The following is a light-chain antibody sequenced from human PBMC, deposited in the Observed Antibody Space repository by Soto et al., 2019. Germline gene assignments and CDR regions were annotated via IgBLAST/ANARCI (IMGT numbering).Light chain of an antibody. Sequence: EIVMTQSPATLSVSPGERATLSCRASQSVSSNLAWYQQKPGQAPRLLIYDASNRATGIPARFSGSGFGTDFTLTISSLEPEDSAVYYCQQRSNWPSLTFGGGTKVDI. CDR2: DAS. J-gene: IGKJ4*01. CDR1: QSVSSN. CDR3: QQRSNWPSLT. V-gene: IGKV3-11*01.